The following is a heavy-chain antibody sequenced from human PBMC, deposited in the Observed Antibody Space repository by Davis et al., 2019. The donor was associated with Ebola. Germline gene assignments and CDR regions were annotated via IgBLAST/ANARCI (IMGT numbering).Heavy chain of an antibody. CDR1: GYTFTSYD. V-gene: IGHV1-8*01. D-gene: IGHD3-16*01. CDR2: MNPNSGNT. J-gene: IGHJ5*02. CDR3: ARGIGDGIWKQFWGRFDP. Sequence: ASVKVSCKASGYTFTSYDINWVRQATGQGLEWMGWMNPNSGNTGYAQKFQGRVTLTSDTYKNIVYMELNSLRPEDTAVYYCARGIGDGIWKQFWGRFDPWGQGTLVTVSS.